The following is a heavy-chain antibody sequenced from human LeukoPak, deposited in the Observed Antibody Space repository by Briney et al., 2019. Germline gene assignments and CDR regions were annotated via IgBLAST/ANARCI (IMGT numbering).Heavy chain of an antibody. J-gene: IGHJ4*02. Sequence: PSGGSLRLSCAASGFTFDDYAMHWVRQAPGKGLEWVSFISWDGGSTYYADSVKGRFTISRDNSKNSLYLQMNSLRAEDTALYYCAKDMRRGDTAMVTLDYWGQGTLVTVSS. D-gene: IGHD5-18*01. CDR1: GFTFDDYA. CDR3: AKDMRRGDTAMVTLDY. CDR2: ISWDGGST. V-gene: IGHV3-43D*03.